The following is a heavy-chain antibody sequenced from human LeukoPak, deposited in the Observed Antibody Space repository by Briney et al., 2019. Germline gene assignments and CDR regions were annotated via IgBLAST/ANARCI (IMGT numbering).Heavy chain of an antibody. J-gene: IGHJ4*02. D-gene: IGHD3-3*01. Sequence: GGSLRLSCAASGFTFSSYSMNWVRQAPGKGGEWVSSISIISSYIYYADSVKGRFTISRDNAKNPLYLQMNSLRAEDTAVYYCARCGPNPTYYDFWSGYYAHHYYFDYWGQGTLVTVSS. CDR3: ARCGPNPTYYDFWSGYYAHHYYFDY. V-gene: IGHV3-21*01. CDR2: ISIISSYI. CDR1: GFTFSSYS.